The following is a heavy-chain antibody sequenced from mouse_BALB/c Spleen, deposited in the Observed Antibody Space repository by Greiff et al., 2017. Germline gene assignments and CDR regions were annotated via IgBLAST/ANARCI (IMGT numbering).Heavy chain of an antibody. D-gene: IGHD2-1*01. J-gene: IGHJ4*01. Sequence: EVQLQESGGGLVQPKGSLKLSCAASGFTFNTYAMNWVRQAPGKGLEWVARIRSKSNNYATYYADSVKDRFTISRDDSQSMLYLQMNNLKTEDTAMYYCVRQRGNYDAMDYWGQGTSVTVSS. CDR3: VRQRGNYDAMDY. CDR1: GFTFNTYA. V-gene: IGHV10-1*02. CDR2: IRSKSNNYAT.